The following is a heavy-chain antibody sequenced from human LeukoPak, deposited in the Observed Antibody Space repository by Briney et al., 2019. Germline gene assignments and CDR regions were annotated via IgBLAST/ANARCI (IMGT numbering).Heavy chain of an antibody. Sequence: SETLSLACTVSGGSISSSTYYWGWIRQPPGKGLEWIGSIYYTGSTYYTPSLKSRVTISVDTSKNQFSLRLSSVTAADTAVYYCARIGDPRDYYGMDVWGQGTTVTVSS. CDR3: ARIGDPRDYYGMDV. D-gene: IGHD4-17*01. CDR1: GGSISSSTYY. J-gene: IGHJ6*02. V-gene: IGHV4-39*01. CDR2: IYYTGST.